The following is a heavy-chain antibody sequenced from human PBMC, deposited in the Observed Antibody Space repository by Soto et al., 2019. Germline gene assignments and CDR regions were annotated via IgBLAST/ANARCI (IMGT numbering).Heavy chain of an antibody. CDR3: ARDPLNRSSWEYDY. Sequence: SETLSLTCTVSGGSISSGDYYWSWIRQPPGKGLEWIGYIYYSGSTYYNPSLKSRVTISVDTSKNQFSLKLSSVTAADTAVYYCARDPLNRSSWEYDYWGQGTQVTVSS. CDR1: GGSISSGDYY. J-gene: IGHJ4*02. CDR2: IYYSGST. V-gene: IGHV4-30-4*01. D-gene: IGHD6-13*01.